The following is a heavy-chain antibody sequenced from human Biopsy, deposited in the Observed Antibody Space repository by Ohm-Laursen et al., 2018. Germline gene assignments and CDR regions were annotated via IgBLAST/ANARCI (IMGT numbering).Heavy chain of an antibody. CDR1: GDSVSSGSFY. D-gene: IGHD5-12*01. CDR3: AGRPWPNAFDI. Sequence: SETLSLTCTVSGDSVSSGSFYWTWIRQPPGQGLEYIGYIYYSGSTNYNPSLKSRVTISVDTSRNQFSLKLSSVTAADTAVYYCAGRPWPNAFDIWGQGKMVTASS. V-gene: IGHV4-61*01. J-gene: IGHJ3*02. CDR2: IYYSGST.